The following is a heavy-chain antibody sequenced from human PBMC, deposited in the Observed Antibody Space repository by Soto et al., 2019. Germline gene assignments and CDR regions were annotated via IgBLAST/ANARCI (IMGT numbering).Heavy chain of an antibody. CDR1: GFTFSSYA. J-gene: IGHJ5*02. CDR3: AKSLDIVVVVAATIAWFDP. Sequence: PGGSLRLSCAASGFTFSSYAMSWVRQAPGKGLEWVSAISGSGGSTYYADSVKGRFTNSRDNSKNTLYLQMNSLRAEDTAVYYCAKSLDIVVVVAATIAWFDPWGKGTLVTVSS. V-gene: IGHV3-23*01. CDR2: ISGSGGST. D-gene: IGHD2-15*01.